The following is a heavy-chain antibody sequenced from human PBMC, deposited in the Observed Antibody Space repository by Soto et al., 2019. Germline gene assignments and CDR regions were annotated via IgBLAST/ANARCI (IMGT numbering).Heavy chain of an antibody. D-gene: IGHD2-8*01. CDR2: VYHSEKT. Sequence: QVQLQESGPGLVKPSETLSLTCTVSGDYVTSHYWSWIRQPPGKGLEWIGYVYHSEKTDSSPYLKSRVTISVDTSKNQISLSLTSVTAADTAIYYCARPKGVAPAVWDFDLWGRGTLVTVSS. CDR3: ARPKGVAPAVWDFDL. V-gene: IGHV4-59*08. J-gene: IGHJ2*01. CDR1: GDYVTSHY.